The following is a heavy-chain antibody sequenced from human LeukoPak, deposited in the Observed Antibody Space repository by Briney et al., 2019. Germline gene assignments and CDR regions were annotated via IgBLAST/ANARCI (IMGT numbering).Heavy chain of an antibody. Sequence: GGSLRLSCAASGFTFSSYWMSWVRQAPGKGLMWVSQINSDGSATSCADPVKGRCTISRDNAKNMLYLEMNSLRVEDTAVYFCTRDHGLDVWGQGTTVTVSS. CDR2: INSDGSAT. V-gene: IGHV3-74*01. CDR3: TRDHGLDV. J-gene: IGHJ6*02. CDR1: GFTFSSYW.